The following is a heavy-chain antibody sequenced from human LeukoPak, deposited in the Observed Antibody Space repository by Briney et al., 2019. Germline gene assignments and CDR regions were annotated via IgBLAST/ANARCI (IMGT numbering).Heavy chain of an antibody. V-gene: IGHV3-21*01. J-gene: IGHJ4*02. CDR2: ISSSSSYI. Sequence: GGSLRLSCAASGFTFSSYTMKWVRQAPGKGLEWVSSISSSSSYIYYADSVKGRFHISRDNAKNSLYLQMKGLRAEDAAVYYCARDRIKSGSYYFDYWGQGTLVTVPS. D-gene: IGHD1-26*01. CDR3: ARDRIKSGSYYFDY. CDR1: GFTFSSYT.